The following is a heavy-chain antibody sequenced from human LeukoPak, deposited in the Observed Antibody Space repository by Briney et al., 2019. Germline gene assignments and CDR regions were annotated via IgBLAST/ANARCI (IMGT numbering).Heavy chain of an antibody. CDR2: IYYSGST. Sequence: SETLSLTCTVSGGSISSYYWSWIRQPPGKGLEWIGYIYYSGSTYYNPSLKSRVTISVDTSKNQFSLKLSSVTAADTAVYYCARDHGSSSGTGDYWGQGTLVTVSS. V-gene: IGHV4-59*12. CDR1: GGSISSYY. CDR3: ARDHGSSSGTGDY. J-gene: IGHJ4*02. D-gene: IGHD6-13*01.